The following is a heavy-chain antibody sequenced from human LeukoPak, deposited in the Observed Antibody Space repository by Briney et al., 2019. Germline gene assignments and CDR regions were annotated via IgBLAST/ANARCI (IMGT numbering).Heavy chain of an antibody. CDR3: ARTSLAGKRNDAFDI. Sequence: PSETLSLTCTVSGGSISSYYWSSVRQPPGKGLEWIGYIYYSGSTNYNPSLKSRVTISVNTSKNQFSLKLSSVTAADTDVYYCARTSLAGKRNDAFDIWGQGTMVTVSS. V-gene: IGHV4-59*01. D-gene: IGHD6-13*01. CDR2: IYYSGST. J-gene: IGHJ3*02. CDR1: GGSISSYY.